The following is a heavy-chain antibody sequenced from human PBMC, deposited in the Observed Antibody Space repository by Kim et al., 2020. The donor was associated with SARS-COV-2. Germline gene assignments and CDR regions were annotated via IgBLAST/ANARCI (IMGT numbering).Heavy chain of an antibody. V-gene: IGHV3-23*01. Sequence: TDYADFVRGRLTISRDNSEKMLYLQMNSLRAEDTALYYCAKNSGWYAWGQGTLVTVSS. CDR2: T. D-gene: IGHD6-19*01. CDR3: AKNSGWYA. J-gene: IGHJ5*02.